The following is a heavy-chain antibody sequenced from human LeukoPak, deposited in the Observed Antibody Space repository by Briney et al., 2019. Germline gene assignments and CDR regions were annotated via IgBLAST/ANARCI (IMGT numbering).Heavy chain of an antibody. CDR2: ISSSGSTI. CDR3: ARDHGYSYGYPYFDY. Sequence: GGSLRLSCAASGFTFSSYEMNWVRQAPGEGLEWVSYISSSGSTIYYADSVKGRFTISRDNAKNSLYLQMNSLRAEDTAVYYCARDHGYSYGYPYFDYWGQGTLVTVSS. CDR1: GFTFSSYE. V-gene: IGHV3-48*03. D-gene: IGHD5-18*01. J-gene: IGHJ4*02.